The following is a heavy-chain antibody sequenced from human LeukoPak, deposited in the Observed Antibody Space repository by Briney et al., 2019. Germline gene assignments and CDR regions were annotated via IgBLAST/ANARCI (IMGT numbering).Heavy chain of an antibody. CDR1: GFTFSSYS. Sequence: GGSLRLSCAASGFTFSSYSMNWVRQAPGRGLEWVSSISSSSSYIYYADSVKGRFTIPRDNAKNSLYLQMKSLRAEDTAVYYCARDHCSSTSCYQSPYYYYGMDVWGQGTTVTVSS. CDR2: ISSSSSYI. V-gene: IGHV3-21*01. D-gene: IGHD2-2*01. CDR3: ARDHCSSTSCYQSPYYYYGMDV. J-gene: IGHJ6*02.